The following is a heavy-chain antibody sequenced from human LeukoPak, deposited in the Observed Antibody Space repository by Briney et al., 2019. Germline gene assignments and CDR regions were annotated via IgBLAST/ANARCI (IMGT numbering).Heavy chain of an antibody. Sequence: PSETLSLTCAVSGYSISSGYYWGWIRQPPGKGLEWIGSIYHSGSTYYNSSLKSRVTISVDTSKNQFSLKLSSVTAADTAVYYCASSGWAGYYYYMDVWGKGTTVTVSS. V-gene: IGHV4-38-2*01. J-gene: IGHJ6*03. CDR1: GYSISSGYY. CDR2: IYHSGST. D-gene: IGHD6-19*01. CDR3: ASSGWAGYYYYMDV.